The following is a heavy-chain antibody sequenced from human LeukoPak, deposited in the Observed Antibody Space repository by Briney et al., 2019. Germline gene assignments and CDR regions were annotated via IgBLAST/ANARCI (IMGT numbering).Heavy chain of an antibody. CDR1: GFSLSTSGMC. J-gene: IGHJ4*02. CDR2: IDWDDDK. CDR3: ARISDGGNSFDY. V-gene: IGHV2-70*01. Sequence: ESGPTLVNPTQTLTLTCTFSGFSLSTSGMCVSWIRQPPGKALEWLALIDWDDDKYYSTSLRTRLTISKDASKNQVVLTMTNMDPVDTATYYCARISDGGNSFDYWGQGTLVTVSS. D-gene: IGHD4-23*01.